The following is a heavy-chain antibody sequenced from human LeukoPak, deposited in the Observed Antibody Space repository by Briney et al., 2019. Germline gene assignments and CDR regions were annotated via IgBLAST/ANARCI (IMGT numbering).Heavy chain of an antibody. V-gene: IGHV1-2*02. J-gene: IGHJ4*02. CDR3: ERDGEYGTGRYYRRSFDY. Sequence: ASVKVSCKASAYSFTAFYIHWERQAPGQGLEWMGLIHPRSAPTRYAQKYQGRVTMARDTSISTVDIDLSRLESDDTAVYYGERDGEYGTGRYYRRSFDYWGQGILVTVSS. D-gene: IGHD3-10*01. CDR2: IHPRSAPT. CDR1: AYSFTAFY.